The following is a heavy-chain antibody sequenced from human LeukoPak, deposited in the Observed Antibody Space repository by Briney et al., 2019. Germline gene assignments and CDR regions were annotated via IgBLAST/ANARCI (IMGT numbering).Heavy chain of an antibody. CDR3: ATNPSQYSGSSYYYYFYMDV. J-gene: IGHJ6*03. CDR2: IHGSGDNT. Sequence: PGGSLRLSCAASGFTFSSYGMSWVRQAPGKGLEWVSGIHGSGDNTYYADSVKGRFTSSRDNSKNTLFLQMNNLRVEDTAVYYCATNPSQYSGSSYYYYFYMDVWGKGTAVTISS. D-gene: IGHD1-26*01. CDR1: GFTFSSYG. V-gene: IGHV3-23*01.